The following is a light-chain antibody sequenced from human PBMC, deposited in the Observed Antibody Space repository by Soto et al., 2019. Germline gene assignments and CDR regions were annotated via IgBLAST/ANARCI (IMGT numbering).Light chain of an antibody. Sequence: EIVLTQSPGTLTLSPGERATLSCSASQSLSSNYLAWYHQKPGQAPRLLINGASSSATSIPARISGSGSGTDFTITISSLETEDFAVFYCHQCDSSPWTFGQGTKVDI. CDR1: QSLSSNY. CDR2: GAS. V-gene: IGKV3-20*01. J-gene: IGKJ1*01. CDR3: HQCDSSPWT.